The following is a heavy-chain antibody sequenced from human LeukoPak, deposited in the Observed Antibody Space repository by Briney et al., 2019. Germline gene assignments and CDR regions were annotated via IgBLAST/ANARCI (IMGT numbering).Heavy chain of an antibody. CDR2: IYSSGST. Sequence: SATLSLTCTVSGGSISNYYWSWIRQPAGKGLEWIGRIYSSGSTNFNPSLKSRVTLSVDTSKNQFSLKLSSVTAADTAVYYCARGPPSSGTAGSYISYFDYWGQGTLVTVSS. J-gene: IGHJ4*02. CDR3: ARGPPSSGTAGSYISYFDY. D-gene: IGHD3-10*01. V-gene: IGHV4-4*07. CDR1: GGSISNYY.